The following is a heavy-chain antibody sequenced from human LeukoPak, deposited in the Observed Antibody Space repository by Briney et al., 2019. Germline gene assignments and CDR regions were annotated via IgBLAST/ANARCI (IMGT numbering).Heavy chain of an antibody. CDR1: GYTFTSYG. CDR2: IIPILGIA. V-gene: IGHV1-69*04. J-gene: IGHJ4*02. D-gene: IGHD4-17*01. CDR3: ATSDYGDYLFDY. Sequence: ASVKVSCKASGYTFTSYGISWVRQAPGQGLEWMGRIIPILGIANYAQKFQGRVTITADKSTSTAYMELSSLRSEDTAVYYCATSDYGDYLFDYWGQGTLVTVSS.